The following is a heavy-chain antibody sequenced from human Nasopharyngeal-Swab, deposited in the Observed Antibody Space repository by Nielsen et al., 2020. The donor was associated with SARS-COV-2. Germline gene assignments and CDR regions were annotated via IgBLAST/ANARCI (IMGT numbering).Heavy chain of an antibody. D-gene: IGHD2-15*01. Sequence: IRQPPGKGLEWIGSIYYSGSTYYNPSLKSRVTISVDTSKNQFSLNLSSVTAADTPVYYCARQGTRCSGGSCYWDAFDIWGQGTMVTVSS. CDR3: ARQGTRCSGGSCYWDAFDI. V-gene: IGHV4-39*01. CDR2: IYYSGST. J-gene: IGHJ3*02.